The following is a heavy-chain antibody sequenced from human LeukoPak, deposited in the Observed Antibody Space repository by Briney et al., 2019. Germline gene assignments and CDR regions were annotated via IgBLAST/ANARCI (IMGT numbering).Heavy chain of an antibody. CDR2: IYTSGST. D-gene: IGHD3-16*02. CDR3: ARDWSLDYFDY. Sequence: SETLSLTCTVSGGSISSGSYYWSWIRQPAGKGLEWIGRIYTSGSTHYNPSLKSRVTISVDTSKNQFSLNLSSVTAADTAVYYCARDWSLDYFDYWGQGTLVTVSS. V-gene: IGHV4-61*02. CDR1: GGSISSGSYY. J-gene: IGHJ4*02.